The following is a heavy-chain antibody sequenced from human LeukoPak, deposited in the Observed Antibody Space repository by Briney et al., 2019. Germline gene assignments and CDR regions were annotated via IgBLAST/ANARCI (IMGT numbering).Heavy chain of an antibody. CDR3: ARSSSSWYPLPYYYYYYMDV. Sequence: ASVKVSCKASGYTFTSYDINWVRQATGQGLEWMGWMNPNSGNTGYAQKFQGRVTITRNTSISTAYMELSSLRSEDTAVYYCARSSSSWYPLPYYYYYYMDVWGKGTTVTVSS. V-gene: IGHV1-8*03. CDR2: MNPNSGNT. J-gene: IGHJ6*03. CDR1: GYTFTSYD. D-gene: IGHD6-13*01.